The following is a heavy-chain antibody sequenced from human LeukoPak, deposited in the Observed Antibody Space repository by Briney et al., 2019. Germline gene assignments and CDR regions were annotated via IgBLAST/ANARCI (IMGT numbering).Heavy chain of an antibody. J-gene: IGHJ4*02. CDR3: AKELGYCTSTSCPFDY. D-gene: IGHD2-2*01. V-gene: IGHV3-30*18. Sequence: GRSLRLSCAASGFTFSGYGMHWVRQAPGKGREWVADISYDGSNKYHADSVKGRFTISRDNSKNTLYLHMNSLRANDTSVYYCAKELGYCTSTSCPFDYWGQGTLVTVSP. CDR1: GFTFSGYG. CDR2: ISYDGSNK.